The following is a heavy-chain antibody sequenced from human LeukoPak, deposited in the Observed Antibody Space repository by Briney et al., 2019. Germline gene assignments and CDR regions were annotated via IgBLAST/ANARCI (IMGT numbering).Heavy chain of an antibody. Sequence: SETLSLTCAVYGGSFSGYYWSWIRQPPGKGLEWIGEINHSGSTNYTPSLKSRVTISVDTSKNQFSLKLSSVTAADTAVYYCARDYYDSSGYPQDAFGIWGQGTMVTVSS. D-gene: IGHD3-22*01. J-gene: IGHJ3*02. CDR2: INHSGST. CDR3: ARDYYDSSGYPQDAFGI. CDR1: GGSFSGYY. V-gene: IGHV4-34*01.